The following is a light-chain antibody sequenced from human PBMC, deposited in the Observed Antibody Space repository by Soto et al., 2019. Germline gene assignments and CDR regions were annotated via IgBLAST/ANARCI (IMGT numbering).Light chain of an antibody. Sequence: QPVLTQSSSASASLGSSVRLTCTLSSGHSSYIIAWHQQQPGKAPRYLMKVEGSGSYNKGSGVPDRFSGSGSGADRYLTISNLQSEDEADYYCETWDSNTRVFGGGTKVTVL. J-gene: IGLJ2*01. CDR2: VEGSGSY. CDR3: ETWDSNTRV. CDR1: SGHSSYI. V-gene: IGLV4-60*03.